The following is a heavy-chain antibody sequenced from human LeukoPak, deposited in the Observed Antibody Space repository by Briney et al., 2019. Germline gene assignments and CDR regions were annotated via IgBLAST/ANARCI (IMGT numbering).Heavy chain of an antibody. CDR1: GGSISSGSYY. J-gene: IGHJ4*02. V-gene: IGHV4-61*02. CDR2: IYTSGST. Sequence: SPTETLSLTCTVSGGSISSGSYYWSWIRQPAVKGLEWIGRIYTSGSTNYNPSLKSRVTISVDTSRNQFSLKLSSVTAADTAAYYCARERRVTEPFDYWGQGTLVTVSS. D-gene: IGHD2-21*02. CDR3: ARERRVTEPFDY.